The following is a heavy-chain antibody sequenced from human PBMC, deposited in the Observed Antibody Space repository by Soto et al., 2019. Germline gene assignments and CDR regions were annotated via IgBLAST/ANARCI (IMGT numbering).Heavy chain of an antibody. D-gene: IGHD3-16*01. CDR2: IKQDGSEK. Sequence: PGGSLRLSCAASGFTFDTYWMDWVRQAPGKGPEWVANIKQDGSEKNYVDSVKGRFIISRDNAKNSLYLQMNSLRAEDTAVYYCASLGRHGWGQGTTVTVSS. V-gene: IGHV3-7*01. CDR1: GFTFDTYW. J-gene: IGHJ6*02. CDR3: ASLGRHG.